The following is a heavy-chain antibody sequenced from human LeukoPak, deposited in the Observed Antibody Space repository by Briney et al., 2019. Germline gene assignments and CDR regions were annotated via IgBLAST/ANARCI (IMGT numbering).Heavy chain of an antibody. CDR3: ARNILTGYTRHYYYYGMDV. Sequence: SETLSLTCTVSGGSISSSSYYWGWIRQPPGKGLEWIGSIYYSGSTYYNPSLKSRVTISVDTSKNQFSLKLSSVTAADTAVYYCARNILTGYTRHYYYYGMDVWGQGTTVTVSS. CDR1: GGSISSSSYY. V-gene: IGHV4-39*01. D-gene: IGHD3-9*01. CDR2: IYYSGST. J-gene: IGHJ6*02.